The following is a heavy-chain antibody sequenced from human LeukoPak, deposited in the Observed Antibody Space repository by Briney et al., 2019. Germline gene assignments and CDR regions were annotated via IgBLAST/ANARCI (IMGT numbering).Heavy chain of an antibody. Sequence: GGSLRLSCAVSGFTFTKYWMTWVRQDPGKGLDWVANINQAGSERFYVDSVKGRFTISRDNAKNSLYLQMNSLGAEDTAVYYCARGLDCRSTSCYLDTWGQGTLVTVSS. V-gene: IGHV3-7*01. CDR3: ARGLDCRSTSCYLDT. J-gene: IGHJ4*02. CDR2: INQAGSER. D-gene: IGHD2-2*01. CDR1: GFTFTKYW.